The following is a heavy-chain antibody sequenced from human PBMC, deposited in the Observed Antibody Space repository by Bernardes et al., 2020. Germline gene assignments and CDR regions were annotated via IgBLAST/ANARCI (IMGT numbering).Heavy chain of an antibody. Sequence: GGSLRLSCAASGFTFSDYYMTWIRQAPGKGLEWLSYISSSGNSIYYADSVKGRFTISRDNAKNSLYLQMNSLRAEDTAVYYCARDGARDSSGYSDDAFDIWGQGTMVTVSS. CDR3: ARDGARDSSGYSDDAFDI. CDR1: GFTFSDYY. V-gene: IGHV3-11*01. CDR2: ISSSGNSI. J-gene: IGHJ3*02. D-gene: IGHD3-22*01.